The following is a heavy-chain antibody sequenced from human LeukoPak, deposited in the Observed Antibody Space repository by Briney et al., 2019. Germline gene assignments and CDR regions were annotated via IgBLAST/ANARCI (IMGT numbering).Heavy chain of an antibody. CDR1: GFTFSTYN. CDR3: AKALSGSYPTFDY. V-gene: IGHV3-21*04. CDR2: ITSSSSYI. Sequence: PGGSLRLSCAGSGFTFSTYNMNWVRHAPGKWLEWISSITSSSSYIYYADSVKGRFTISRDNAKNSLYLQMNSLRAEDTALYYCAKALSGSYPTFDYWGQGTLVTVSS. J-gene: IGHJ4*02. D-gene: IGHD1-26*01.